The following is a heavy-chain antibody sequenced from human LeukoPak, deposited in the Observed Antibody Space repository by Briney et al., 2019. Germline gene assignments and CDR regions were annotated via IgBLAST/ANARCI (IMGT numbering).Heavy chain of an antibody. Sequence: PGGSLRLSCAAAGFTFNRYSMHWVRQAPGKGLEWVSGISGSGGTTYYADSVKGRFTISRDNSKNTLYLQMNSLRPEDTAQYYCVKEGVWRFGPPRSKFDYWGQGSLVTVSS. J-gene: IGHJ4*02. CDR1: GFTFNRYS. CDR3: VKEGVWRFGPPRSKFDY. D-gene: IGHD3-10*01. CDR2: ISGSGGTT. V-gene: IGHV3-23*01.